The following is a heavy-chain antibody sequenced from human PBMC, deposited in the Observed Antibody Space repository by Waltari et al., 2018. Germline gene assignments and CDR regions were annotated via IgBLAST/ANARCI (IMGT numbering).Heavy chain of an antibody. D-gene: IGHD3-10*01. J-gene: IGHJ4*02. CDR1: GFTFTRYH. Sequence: EVQLDESGGGLVQPGGSLSISCSASGFTFTRYHMNWVRKAPGQGLVWVARINSDGSSTTYADSVKGRFTISRDNAKNTVYLQMNSLRVEDTAVYYCTRALWLGELYDYWGQGTLVTVSS. CDR2: INSDGSST. CDR3: TRALWLGELYDY. V-gene: IGHV3-74*01.